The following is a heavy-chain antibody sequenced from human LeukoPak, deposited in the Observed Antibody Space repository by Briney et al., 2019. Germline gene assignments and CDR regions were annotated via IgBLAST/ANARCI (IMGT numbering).Heavy chain of an antibody. CDR1: GGSISSYY. J-gene: IGHJ6*03. CDR2: IYYSGST. V-gene: IGHV4-59*08. Sequence: SETLSLTCTVSGGSISSYYWSWVRQPPGQGLEWIGYIYYSGSTKYTPSLKSRVTISVDTSKNQFSLKLSSVTGADTAVYYCARHNRNYYYYYMDVWGKGTTVTVSS. CDR3: ARHNRNYYYYYMDV.